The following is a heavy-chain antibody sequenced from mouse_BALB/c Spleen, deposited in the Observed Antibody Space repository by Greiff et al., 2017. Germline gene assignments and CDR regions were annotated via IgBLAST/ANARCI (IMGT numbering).Heavy chain of an antibody. D-gene: IGHD2-1*01. V-gene: IGHV3-6*02. J-gene: IGHJ2*01. CDR3: ARGGLLGY. CDR1: GYSITSGYY. CDR2: ISYDGSN. Sequence: VQLKESGPGLVKPSQSLSLTCSVTGYSITSGYYWNWIRQFPGNKLEWMGYISYDGSNNYNPSLKNRISITRDTSKNQFFLKLNSVTTEDTATYYCARGGLLGYWGQGTTLTVSS.